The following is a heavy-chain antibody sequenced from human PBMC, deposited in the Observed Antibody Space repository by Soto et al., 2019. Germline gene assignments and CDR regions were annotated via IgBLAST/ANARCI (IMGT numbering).Heavy chain of an antibody. CDR1: GGSCSPNY. Sequence: SETLSLTCTVSGGSCSPNYWSWIRQSPDKGLEWIGHIYDGGTTYSSPSLKGRVTISADTSETQFSLKLSSVSAADTAVYYCARGPSGDKIDYWGQGIQVTVSS. J-gene: IGHJ4*02. CDR2: IYDGGTT. V-gene: IGHV4-30-4*01. D-gene: IGHD7-27*01. CDR3: ARGPSGDKIDY.